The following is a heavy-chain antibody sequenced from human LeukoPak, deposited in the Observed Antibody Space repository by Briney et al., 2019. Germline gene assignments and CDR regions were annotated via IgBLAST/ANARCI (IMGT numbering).Heavy chain of an antibody. J-gene: IGHJ4*02. CDR1: DYSISSGYY. V-gene: IGHV4-38-2*02. CDR2: IYRDGNT. Sequence: SETLSLTCTVSDYSISSGYYWGWIRQPPGKGLEWIGSIYRDGNTYYNPSLTSRVTISVDTSKNQFSLRLSSVTAADTAMYYCARAYYYDSSGSIDYWGQGTLVTVSS. CDR3: ARAYYYDSSGSIDY. D-gene: IGHD3-22*01.